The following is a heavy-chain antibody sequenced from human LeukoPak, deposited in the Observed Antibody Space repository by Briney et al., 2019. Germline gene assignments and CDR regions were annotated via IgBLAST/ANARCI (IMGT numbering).Heavy chain of an antibody. D-gene: IGHD1-26*01. J-gene: IGHJ4*02. V-gene: IGHV3-20*04. CDR2: INWNGGST. Sequence: GGSLRLSCAASGFTFDEYGMSWVRQAPGKGLEWVSGINWNGGSTGYADSVKGRFTISRDKDKNSLYLQMNSLRADDTALYYCAREGDTAIVGPLPHWGQGTLVTVSS. CDR1: GFTFDEYG. CDR3: AREGDTAIVGPLPH.